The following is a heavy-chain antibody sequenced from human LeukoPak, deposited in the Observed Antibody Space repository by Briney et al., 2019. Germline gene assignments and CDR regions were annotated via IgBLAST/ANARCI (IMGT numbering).Heavy chain of an antibody. V-gene: IGHV3-9*01. J-gene: IGHJ4*02. CDR3: AKSHDSSGYYYQASDYYFDY. CDR1: GFTFDDYA. Sequence: GGSLRLSCAASGFTFDDYAMHWVRHAPGKGLEWVSGISWNSGSIGYADSVKGRFTISSDNAKNSLYLQMNSLRAEDTALYYCAKSHDSSGYYYQASDYYFDYWGQGTLVTVSS. CDR2: ISWNSGSI. D-gene: IGHD3-22*01.